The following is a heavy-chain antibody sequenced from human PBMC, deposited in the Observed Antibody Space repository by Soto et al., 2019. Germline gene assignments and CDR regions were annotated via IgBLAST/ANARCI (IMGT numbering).Heavy chain of an antibody. D-gene: IGHD3-16*01. Sequence: PGWSLRLSCTSSVFTFISYWMSWVRQAPGKGLGWVANIKEDGSGKYYVDSVKGRFSISRDNARNSLYLQMNSLRVEDTAVYYCVRVGRLGGYWGQGALVTVSS. CDR2: IKEDGSGK. CDR3: VRVGRLGGY. J-gene: IGHJ4*02. CDR1: VFTFISYW. V-gene: IGHV3-7*03.